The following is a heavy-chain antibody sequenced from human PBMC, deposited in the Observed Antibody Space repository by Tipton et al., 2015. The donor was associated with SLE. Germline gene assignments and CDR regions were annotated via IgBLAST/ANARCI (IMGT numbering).Heavy chain of an antibody. CDR3: ARTVASHRNYYFDY. D-gene: IGHD2-21*02. Sequence: LRLSCTVSGGSISSTTYYWSWIRQPAGRGLEWIGRVFSSGHTNYSPSLKSLVTMSVDTSKNQFSLTLSSVTAADTAVYYCARTVASHRNYYFDYWGQGTLVTVSP. J-gene: IGHJ4*02. CDR2: VFSSGHT. V-gene: IGHV4-61*02. CDR1: GGSISSTTYY.